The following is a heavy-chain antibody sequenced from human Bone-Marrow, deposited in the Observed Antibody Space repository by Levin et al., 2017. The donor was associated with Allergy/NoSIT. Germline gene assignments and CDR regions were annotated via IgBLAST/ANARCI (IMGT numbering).Heavy chain of an antibody. V-gene: IGHV1-18*01. CDR3: ARGDADGSGSYFGH. Sequence: GASVKVSCKASGYTFNYYGFSWVRQAPGQGLEWMGWISAYNGNTNYAQKFQGRVTMTTDTSTNTAYMELRSLRSDDTAVYYCARGDADGSGSYFGHWGQGTLVTVSS. J-gene: IGHJ4*02. D-gene: IGHD3-10*01. CDR2: ISAYNGNT. CDR1: GYTFNYYG.